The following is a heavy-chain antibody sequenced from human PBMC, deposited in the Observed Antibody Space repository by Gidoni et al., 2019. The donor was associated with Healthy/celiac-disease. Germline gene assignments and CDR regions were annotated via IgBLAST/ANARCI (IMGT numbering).Heavy chain of an antibody. V-gene: IGHV3-9*01. J-gene: IGHJ4*02. CDR3: AKDKGYSYERTFDY. D-gene: IGHD5-18*01. CDR1: GFTFDDYA. Sequence: EVQLVESGGGLVQPGRSLRLSCAASGFTFDDYAMHWVRQAPGKGLEWVSGISWNSGSIGYADSVKGRFTISRDNAKNSLYLQMNSLRAEDTALYYCAKDKGYSYERTFDYWGQGTLVTVSS. CDR2: ISWNSGSI.